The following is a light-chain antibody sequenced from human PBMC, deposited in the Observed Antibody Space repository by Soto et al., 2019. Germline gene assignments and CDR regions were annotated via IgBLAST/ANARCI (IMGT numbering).Light chain of an antibody. CDR2: DVS. V-gene: IGLV2-14*01. CDR1: SSDVGGYNY. J-gene: IGLJ2*01. CDR3: SSYTSSITPVV. Sequence: QSALTQPASVSGSPGQSITISCTGTSSDVGGYNYVSWYQQHPGKAPKLMIYDVSNRPSGVSNRFSGSKSGNTASLTISGRQAEDEAYYYCSSYTSSITPVVFGGGTQLTVL.